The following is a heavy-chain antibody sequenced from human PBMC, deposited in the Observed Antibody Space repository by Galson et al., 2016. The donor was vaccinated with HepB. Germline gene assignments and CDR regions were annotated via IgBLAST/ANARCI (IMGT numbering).Heavy chain of an antibody. J-gene: IGHJ4*02. CDR2: INPDGNEK. CDR1: GLKFSTYW. V-gene: IGHV3-7*03. CDR3: VTSQGY. Sequence: SLRLSCAVSGLKFSTYWMTWVHQAPGKGLEWVATINPDGNEKAYVDSVKGRFTMSRGNAKDSLHLQMNSLRAEDTGVYYCVTSQGYWGQGTLVTVSS.